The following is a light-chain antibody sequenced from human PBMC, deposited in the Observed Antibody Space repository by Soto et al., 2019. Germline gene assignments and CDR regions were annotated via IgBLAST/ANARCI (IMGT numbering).Light chain of an antibody. Sequence: DIQMTQSPSSLSASVGDSVTITCRASQDVRNHLAWYQQKPGGVPNLLIFAASALRSGVPSRFTGSASGTNFTLTINTLQPEDFGTYFCQKYNRVPLTFGSGTKVELK. CDR2: AAS. J-gene: IGKJ4*01. CDR3: QKYNRVPLT. CDR1: QDVRNH. V-gene: IGKV1-27*01.